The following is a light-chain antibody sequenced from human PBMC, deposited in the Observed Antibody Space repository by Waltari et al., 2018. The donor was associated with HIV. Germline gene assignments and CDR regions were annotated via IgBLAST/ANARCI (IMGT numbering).Light chain of an antibody. CDR2: EVS. Sequence: QSALTQPPSASGSPGQSVTIPCTGTSRDVGGYNYVSWYQQHPGKAPKLLIAEVSNRPSGVPVRFSGSRSGNTASLTVSGLQDEDEAEYYCSSYAGSINVLFGGGTKLAVL. CDR3: SSYAGSINVL. V-gene: IGLV2-8*01. CDR1: SRDVGGYNY. J-gene: IGLJ2*01.